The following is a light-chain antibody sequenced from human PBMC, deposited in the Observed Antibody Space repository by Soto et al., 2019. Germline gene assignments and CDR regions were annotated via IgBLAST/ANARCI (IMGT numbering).Light chain of an antibody. J-gene: IGKJ5*01. CDR2: GAS. Sequence: IVMTHSPATLSVSPWERATLSCRASQSVSNNLAWYQQKPGQAPRLLIYGASTRATAIPARFSGSGSGTEFTLTISSLQSEDFALYYCQQYRMSPNTFGQGTRLEIK. CDR3: QQYRMSPNT. CDR1: QSVSNN. V-gene: IGKV3-15*01.